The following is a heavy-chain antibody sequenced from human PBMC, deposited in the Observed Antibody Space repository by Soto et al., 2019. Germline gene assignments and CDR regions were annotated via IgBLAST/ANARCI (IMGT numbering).Heavy chain of an antibody. CDR2: IWYDGSNK. Sequence: QVQLVESGGGVVQPGRSLRLSCAASGFTFSSYGMHWVRQVPGKGLEWVAVIWYDGSNKYYADSVKGRFTISRDNSKNTLYLQMNSLRAEDTAVYYCARVEWETGTGDYWGQGTLVTVSS. CDR3: ARVEWETGTGDY. D-gene: IGHD1-7*01. J-gene: IGHJ4*02. CDR1: GFTFSSYG. V-gene: IGHV3-33*01.